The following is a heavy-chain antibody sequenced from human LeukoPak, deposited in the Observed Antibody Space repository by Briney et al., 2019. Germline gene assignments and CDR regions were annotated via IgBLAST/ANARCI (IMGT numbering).Heavy chain of an antibody. CDR3: ARDYSGSYGIPDS. Sequence: ASVKVSCKASGYMFTSYYIHWVRQAPGQGLEWMGVINPSGDTTSYAQNFQGRVTMTRDTSTSTVYMQLNSLRPEDTGVYYCARDYSGSYGIPDSWGQGTLVTVSS. J-gene: IGHJ4*02. CDR2: INPSGDTT. D-gene: IGHD1-26*01. CDR1: GYMFTSYY. V-gene: IGHV1-46*01.